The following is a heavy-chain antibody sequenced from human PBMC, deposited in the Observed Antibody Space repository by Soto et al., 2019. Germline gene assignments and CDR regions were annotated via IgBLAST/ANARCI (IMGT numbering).Heavy chain of an antibody. J-gene: IGHJ6*02. CDR1: GFTFSSYA. CDR3: ARDYYRFNSGYGFSMDV. D-gene: IGHD5-12*01. Sequence: QVQLVESGGGVVQPGRSLRLSCAASGFTFSSYAMHWVRQAPGKGLEWVAVISYDGSNKYYADSVKGRFTISRDNSKNTLYLQRNSLRAEDTAVYYCARDYYRFNSGYGFSMDVWGQGNTVTVSS. V-gene: IGHV3-30-3*01. CDR2: ISYDGSNK.